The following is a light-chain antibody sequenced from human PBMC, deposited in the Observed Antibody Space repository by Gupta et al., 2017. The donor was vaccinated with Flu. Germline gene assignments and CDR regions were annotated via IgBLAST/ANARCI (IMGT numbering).Light chain of an antibody. CDR3: HQGDSNPPLT. CDR2: AAS. Sequence: DIQMTQSPSSLSASVGDRVTITCRASQSISSYLNWYQQKPGKAPKLLIYAASSWQSGVPSRFSGSGSGTDFTLTISRLQPEDFATYYCHQGDSNPPLTFGGGTKVEIK. V-gene: IGKV1-39*01. J-gene: IGKJ4*01. CDR1: QSISSY.